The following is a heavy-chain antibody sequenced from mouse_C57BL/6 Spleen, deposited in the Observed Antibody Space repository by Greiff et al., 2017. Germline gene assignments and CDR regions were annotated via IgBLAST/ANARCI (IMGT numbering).Heavy chain of an antibody. D-gene: IGHD1-1*02. CDR1: GYAFSSSW. V-gene: IGHV1-80*01. Sequence: VQLQQSGAELVKPGASVKISCKASGYAFSSSWMNWVKQRPGKGLEWIGQIYPGDGDTNYNGKFKGKATLTADKSSSTAYMQLSSLTSEDAAVYFCARSGGNDAMDYWGQGTSVTVSS. J-gene: IGHJ4*01. CDR2: IYPGDGDT. CDR3: ARSGGNDAMDY.